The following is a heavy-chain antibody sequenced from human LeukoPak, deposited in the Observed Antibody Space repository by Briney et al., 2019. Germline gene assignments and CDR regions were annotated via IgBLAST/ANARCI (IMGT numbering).Heavy chain of an antibody. CDR1: GFTFSNYW. Sequence: GGSLRLSCAASGFTFSNYWMSWVRQAPGKGLEWVANIKEDGSEKYYVDSVKGRFTISRDNAKNSLYLQVNSLRAEDTAVYYCARESPYYYDSPDAFDIWGQGTMVTVSS. CDR3: ARESPYYYDSPDAFDI. D-gene: IGHD3-22*01. J-gene: IGHJ3*02. CDR2: IKEDGSEK. V-gene: IGHV3-7*03.